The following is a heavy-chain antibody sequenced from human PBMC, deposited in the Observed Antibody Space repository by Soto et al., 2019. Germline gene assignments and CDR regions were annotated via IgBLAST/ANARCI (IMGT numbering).Heavy chain of an antibody. CDR3: ASADYYGSARPYGMDV. Sequence: QVQVQQWGAGLLQPSETLSLTCAVYGGSFSGYCWSWIRQPPGKGLEWIGESNHGGSTSYNPSLKSRVTISIDTSKNQFSLKLTSVTAADTAVYYCASADYYGSARPYGMDVWCQGTTVTVSS. V-gene: IGHV4-34*01. D-gene: IGHD3-10*01. CDR2: SNHGGST. J-gene: IGHJ6*02. CDR1: GGSFSGYC.